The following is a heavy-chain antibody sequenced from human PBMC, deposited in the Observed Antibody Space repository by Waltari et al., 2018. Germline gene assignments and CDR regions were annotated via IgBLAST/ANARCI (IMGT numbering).Heavy chain of an antibody. Sequence: QLQLQESGPGLVKPSETLSLTCTVSGGSISSSSYYWGWIRQPPGKGLGWIGSSYYSGRAYANPALKSRVTISVDTSKNLFSLMLSSVTAADTAVYYCAGPSRVGATRIDYWGQGTLVTVSS. J-gene: IGHJ4*02. CDR2: SYYSGRA. CDR1: GGSISSSSYY. V-gene: IGHV4-39*01. D-gene: IGHD1-26*01. CDR3: AGPSRVGATRIDY.